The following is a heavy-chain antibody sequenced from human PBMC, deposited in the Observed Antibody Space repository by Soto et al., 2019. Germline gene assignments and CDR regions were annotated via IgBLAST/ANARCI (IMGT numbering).Heavy chain of an antibody. CDR1: GGSISSGGYY. CDR2: IYYSGST. J-gene: IGHJ4*02. V-gene: IGHV4-31*03. CDR3: AGDPAVYSSSSIDY. Sequence: PSETLSLTCTVSGGSISSGGYYWSWIRQHPGKGLEWIGYIYYSGSTYYNPSLKSRVTISVDTSKNQFSLKLSSVTAADTAVYYCAGDPAVYSSSSIDYWGQGTLVTVSS. D-gene: IGHD6-13*01.